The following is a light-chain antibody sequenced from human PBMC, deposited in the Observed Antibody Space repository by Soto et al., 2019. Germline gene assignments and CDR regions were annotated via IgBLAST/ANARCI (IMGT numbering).Light chain of an antibody. V-gene: IGLV2-14*01. CDR1: SSDVGTYNY. J-gene: IGLJ1*01. CDR2: DVS. CDR3: TSYTSSTLFV. Sequence: QSALTQPASVSGSPGQSITVSCTGTSSDVGTYNYVSWYQQHPGKAPKLMIYDVSTRPSGVSNRFSGSKSGNTASLTISGLQAEDEADYYCTSYTSSTLFVFGTGTKLTVL.